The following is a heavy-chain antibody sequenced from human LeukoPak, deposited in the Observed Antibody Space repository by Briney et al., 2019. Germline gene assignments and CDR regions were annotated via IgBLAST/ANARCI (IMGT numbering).Heavy chain of an antibody. CDR1: GGSISSYY. J-gene: IGHJ4*02. V-gene: IGHV4-59*08. CDR3: ARHIRGYSYGPFDY. D-gene: IGHD5-18*01. CDR2: IYYSGST. Sequence: SETLSLTCTVSGGSISSYYWGWIRQPPGKGLEWIGYIYYSGSTNYNPSLKSRVTISVDTSKNQFSLKLTSVTATDTAVYYCARHIRGYSYGPFDYWGQGSLVTVSS.